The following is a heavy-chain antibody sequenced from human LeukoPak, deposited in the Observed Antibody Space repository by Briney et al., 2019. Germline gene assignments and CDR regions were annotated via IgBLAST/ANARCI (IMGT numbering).Heavy chain of an antibody. Sequence: ASVKVSCKASGYTFTSYAMNWVRQAPGQGLEWMGWINTNTGNPTYAQGFTGRFVFSLDTSVSTAYLQISSLKAEDTAVYYCARNTDSSGYWFWGYYGMDVWGQGTTVTVSS. CDR3: ARNTDSSGYWFWGYYGMDV. V-gene: IGHV7-4-1*02. CDR1: GYTFTSYA. J-gene: IGHJ6*02. D-gene: IGHD3-22*01. CDR2: INTNTGNP.